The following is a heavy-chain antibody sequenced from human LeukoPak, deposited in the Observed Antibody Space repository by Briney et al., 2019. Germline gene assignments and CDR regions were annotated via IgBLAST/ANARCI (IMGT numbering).Heavy chain of an antibody. J-gene: IGHJ4*02. CDR1: GGSISSGGYY. CDR2: IYYSGST. D-gene: IGHD6-13*01. Sequence: SETLSLTCTVSGGSISSGGYYWSWIRQPPGKGLEWIGYIYYSGSTNYNPSLKSRVTISVDTSKNQFSLKLSSVTAADTAVYYCARGTAAGTSYFDYWGQGTQVTVSS. CDR3: ARGTAAGTSYFDY. V-gene: IGHV4-61*08.